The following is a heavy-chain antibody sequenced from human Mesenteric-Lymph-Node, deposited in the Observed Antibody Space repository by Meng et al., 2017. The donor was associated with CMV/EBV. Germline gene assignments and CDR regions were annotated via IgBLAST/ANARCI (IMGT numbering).Heavy chain of an antibody. D-gene: IGHD5-12*01. V-gene: IGHV3-23*03. Sequence: LSLTCAGSGFTFSSYALTWVRQAPGKGLEWISTIYTGGTSTHFADSVKGRFTMTRDDSLNTVDLQMDSLRAEDGATYYCAKGTRGYSFGSGNFDSWGQGTLVTVSS. J-gene: IGHJ4*02. CDR1: GFTFSSYA. CDR3: AKGTRGYSFGSGNFDS. CDR2: IYTGGTST.